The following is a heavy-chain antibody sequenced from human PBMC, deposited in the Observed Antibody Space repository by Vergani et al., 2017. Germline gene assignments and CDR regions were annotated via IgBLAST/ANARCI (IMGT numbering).Heavy chain of an antibody. J-gene: IGHJ5*02. V-gene: IGHV3-7*01. CDR3: ARPRRAPYSWFDP. Sequence: EVQLLESGGGLVQPGGSLRLSCVASGFTFSSYWMSWVRQAPGKGLEWVANIKQEGSEKYYVDSVKGRFTIARDNAKNSLYLQMNSLRAEDTPVYYCARPRRAPYSWFDPWGQGTLVTVAS. CDR1: GFTFSSYW. CDR2: IKQEGSEK.